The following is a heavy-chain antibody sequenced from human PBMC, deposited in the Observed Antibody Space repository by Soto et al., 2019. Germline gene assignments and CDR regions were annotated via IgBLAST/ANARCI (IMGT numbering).Heavy chain of an antibody. V-gene: IGHV1-69*13. D-gene: IGHD3-22*01. J-gene: IGHJ4*02. CDR3: ARDQRRYYYDSSGYYTPDGY. CDR1: GGTFSSYA. CDR2: IIPIFGTA. Sequence: SVKVSCKASGGTFSSYAISWVRQAPGQGLEWMGGIIPIFGTANYAQKFQGRVTITADESTSTAYMELSSLRSEDTAVYYCARDQRRYYYDSSGYYTPDGYWGQGTLVTVSS.